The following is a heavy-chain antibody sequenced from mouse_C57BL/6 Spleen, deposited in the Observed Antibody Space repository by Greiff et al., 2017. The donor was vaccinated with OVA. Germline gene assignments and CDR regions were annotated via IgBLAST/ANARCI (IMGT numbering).Heavy chain of an antibody. J-gene: IGHJ3*01. D-gene: IGHD3-2*02. V-gene: IGHV1-76*01. CDR3: ARGRTAQATSCFAY. CDR2: IYPGSGNT. Sequence: VQLQQSGAELVRPGASVKLSCKASGYTFTDYYINWVKQRPGQGLEWIARIYPGSGNTYYNEKFKGKATLTAEKSSSTAYMQLSSLTSEDSAVYFCARGRTAQATSCFAYWGQGTLVTVSA. CDR1: GYTFTDYY.